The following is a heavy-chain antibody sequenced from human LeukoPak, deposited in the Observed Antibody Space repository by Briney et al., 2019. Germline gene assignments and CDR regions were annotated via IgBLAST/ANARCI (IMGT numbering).Heavy chain of an antibody. V-gene: IGHV3-7*01. Sequence: GGSLRLSCAASGFTFSKSWMSWLRQTPEKGLEWVANIKEDGSAKYYVDSVEGRFTISRDNAKNSLYLQMNSLRAEDTAVYYCAGRIFDIWGQGTKVTVSS. CDR3: AGRIFDI. CDR1: GFTFSKSW. CDR2: IKEDGSAK. J-gene: IGHJ3*02.